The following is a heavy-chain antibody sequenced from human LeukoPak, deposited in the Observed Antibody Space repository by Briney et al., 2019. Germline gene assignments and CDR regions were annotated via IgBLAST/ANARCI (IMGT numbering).Heavy chain of an antibody. CDR2: INHSGST. V-gene: IGHV4-34*01. D-gene: IGHD1-26*01. Sequence: SETLSLSCAVYGGSFSGYYWSWLRQPPGKGLEWIGEINHSGSTNYNPSLKSRVTISVDTSKNQFSLKLSSVTAADTAVYYCASELPSYHYYYYGMDVWGQGTTVTVSS. CDR3: ASELPSYHYYYYGMDV. J-gene: IGHJ6*02. CDR1: GGSFSGYY.